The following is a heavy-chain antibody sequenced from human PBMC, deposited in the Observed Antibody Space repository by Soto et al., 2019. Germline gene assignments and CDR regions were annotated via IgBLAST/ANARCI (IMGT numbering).Heavy chain of an antibody. V-gene: IGHV3-7*01. Sequence: GGSLRLSCAASGVTCSSYWMSWVRQAPGKGLEWVANIKEDGSDMYYVDSVKGRFTISRDNAKNSLYLQMNSLRAEDTAVYYCATEVWVYYDFWSGYSDYWGQGTLVTVSS. D-gene: IGHD3-3*01. CDR2: IKEDGSDM. CDR1: GVTCSSYW. CDR3: ATEVWVYYDFWSGYSDY. J-gene: IGHJ4*02.